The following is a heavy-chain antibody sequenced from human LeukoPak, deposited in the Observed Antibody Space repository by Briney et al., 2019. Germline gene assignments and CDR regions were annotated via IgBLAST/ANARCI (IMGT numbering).Heavy chain of an antibody. CDR1: GFTFSNFW. D-gene: IGHD4-11*01. J-gene: IGHJ6*04. CDR2: MNQDGSGK. Sequence: GGSLRLSCAASGFTFSNFWMSWVRQAPGKGLEWVANMNQDGSGKYYVDSVKGRFTISRDNAENSVHLQMNSLRAEDTAVYYCATRHCSIAACRASSYKCMDDWAKGPRSPSPQ. V-gene: IGHV3-7*01. CDR3: ATRHCSIAACRASSYKCMDD.